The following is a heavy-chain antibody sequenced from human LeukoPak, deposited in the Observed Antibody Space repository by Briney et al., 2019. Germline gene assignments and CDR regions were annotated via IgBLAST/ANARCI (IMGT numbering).Heavy chain of an antibody. J-gene: IGHJ4*02. CDR2: ISGSGGST. V-gene: IGHV3-23*01. D-gene: IGHD3-10*01. CDR3: AKRQRHYYGSGSYYKPYDY. CDR1: GFTFSSYG. Sequence: QTGGSLRLSCAASGFTFSSYGMSWVRQAPGKGLEWVSSISGSGGSTYYADSVKGRFTISRDNSKDTLYLQMNSLRAEDTAVYYCAKRQRHYYGSGSYYKPYDYWGQGTLVTVSS.